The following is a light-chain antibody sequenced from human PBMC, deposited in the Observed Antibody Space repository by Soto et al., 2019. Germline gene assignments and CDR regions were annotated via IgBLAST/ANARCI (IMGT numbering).Light chain of an antibody. J-gene: IGLJ1*01. CDR2: DVT. Sequence: QSVLTQPASVSGSPGQSITISCTGTSSDVGGYNYVSWYQHHPGKAPKLIIYDVTNRPSGVSNPFSGSKSGNTASLTISGLHPEYEADYYCSSYTTSNTRQIVFGTGTKLTVL. V-gene: IGLV2-14*03. CDR3: SSYTTSNTRQIV. CDR1: SSDVGGYNY.